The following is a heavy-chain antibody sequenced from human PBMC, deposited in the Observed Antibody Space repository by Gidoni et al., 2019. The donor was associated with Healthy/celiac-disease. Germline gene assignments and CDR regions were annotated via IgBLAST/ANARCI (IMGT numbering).Heavy chain of an antibody. J-gene: IGHJ4*02. CDR2: IYYSGST. V-gene: IGHV4-39*01. Sequence: QLQLQESGPGLVKPSETLSLTCTVSGGSISSSSYYWGWIRQPPGKGLEWIGSIYYSGSTYYNPSLKSRVTISVDTSKNQFSLKLSSVTAADTAVYYCAKEKSSSVNFDYWGQGTLVTVSS. CDR3: AKEKSSSVNFDY. CDR1: GGSISSSSYY. D-gene: IGHD6-6*01.